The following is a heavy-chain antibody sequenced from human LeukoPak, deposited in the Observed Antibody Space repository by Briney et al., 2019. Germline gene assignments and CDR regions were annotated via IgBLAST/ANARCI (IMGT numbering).Heavy chain of an antibody. V-gene: IGHV1-8*01. CDR2: MNPNSGNT. CDR3: ARGSRGKQWLVLVSIGGWFDP. CDR1: GYTFTSYD. J-gene: IGHJ5*02. D-gene: IGHD6-19*01. Sequence: GASVKVSCKASGYTFTSYDINWVRQATGQGLEWMGWMNPNSGNTGYAQKSQGRVTMTRNTSISTAYMELSSLRSENTAVYYCARGSRGKQWLVLVSIGGWFDPWGQGTLVTVSS.